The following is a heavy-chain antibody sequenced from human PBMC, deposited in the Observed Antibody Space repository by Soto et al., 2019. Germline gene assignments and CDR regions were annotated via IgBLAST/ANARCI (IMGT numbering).Heavy chain of an antibody. D-gene: IGHD4-17*01. J-gene: IGHJ6*02. CDR1: GYSFTSYW. CDR2: IDPSDSYT. V-gene: IGHV5-10-1*01. CDR3: ARHRRRDTYGEDYYYYYYGMDV. Sequence: GESLKISCKGSGYSFTSYWISWVRQMPGKGLGWMGRIDPSDSYTNYSPSFQGHVTISADKSISTAYLQWSSLKASDAAMYYCARHRRRDTYGEDYYYYYYGMDVWGQGTTVTVSS.